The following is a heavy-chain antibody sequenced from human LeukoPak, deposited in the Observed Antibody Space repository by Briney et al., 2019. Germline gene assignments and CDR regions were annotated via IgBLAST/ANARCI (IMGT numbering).Heavy chain of an antibody. CDR1: GFTFSDYY. CDR2: ISSSSSYT. D-gene: IGHD3-10*01. J-gene: IGHJ4*02. CDR3: ARAFYGSGTNFDY. V-gene: IGHV3-11*06. Sequence: GGSLRLSCAASGFTFSDYYMSWIRQDPGKGPEWVSYISSSSSYTNYADSVKGRFTISRDNAKNSLYLQMNSLRAEDTAVYYCARAFYGSGTNFDYWGQGTLVTVSS.